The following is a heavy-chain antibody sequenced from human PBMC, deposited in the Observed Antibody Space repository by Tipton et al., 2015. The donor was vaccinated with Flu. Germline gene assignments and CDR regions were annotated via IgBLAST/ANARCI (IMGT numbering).Heavy chain of an antibody. CDR2: IWYDGSNK. V-gene: IGHV3-33*01. D-gene: IGHD5-18*01. CDR1: GFSFTDYG. J-gene: IGHJ3*02. CDR3: AREGGPRTYSYGDDGLDI. Sequence: SLRLSCAASGFSFTDYGMHWVRQAPGKGLEWVALIWYDGSNKHYGDSVKGRFTISRDNMENRLYLQMNYLRADDTAVYYCAREGGPRTYSYGDDGLDIWGQGTMVTVSS.